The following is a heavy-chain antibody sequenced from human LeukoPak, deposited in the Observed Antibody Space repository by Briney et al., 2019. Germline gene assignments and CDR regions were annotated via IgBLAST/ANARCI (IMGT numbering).Heavy chain of an antibody. V-gene: IGHV1-46*01. J-gene: IGHJ4*02. Sequence: ASVKVSCKASGYTFTSYYMHWVRQAPGQGLEWMGIINPSGGSTSYAQKFQGRVTITRDTSASTAYMELSSLRSEDTAVYYCASTTLYDSSGYYYDYWGQGTLVTVSS. CDR1: GYTFTSYY. D-gene: IGHD3-22*01. CDR2: INPSGGST. CDR3: ASTTLYDSSGYYYDY.